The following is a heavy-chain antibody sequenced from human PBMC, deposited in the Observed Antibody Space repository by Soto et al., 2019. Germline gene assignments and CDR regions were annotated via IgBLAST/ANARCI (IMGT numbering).Heavy chain of an antibody. CDR2: IYSGDST. J-gene: IGHJ2*01. D-gene: IGHD3-10*01. CDR1: GFTVSSNY. CDR3: ARGYGSGTNWYFDL. V-gene: IGHV3-53*01. Sequence: EVQLVESGGGLIQPGGSLRLSCAASGFTVSSNYMSWVRQAPGKGLEWVSLIYSGDSTYYADSLKGRFTISRDTSKNTLYLQLNSLRAEDTAVYYCARGYGSGTNWYFDLWGRGTLVTVS.